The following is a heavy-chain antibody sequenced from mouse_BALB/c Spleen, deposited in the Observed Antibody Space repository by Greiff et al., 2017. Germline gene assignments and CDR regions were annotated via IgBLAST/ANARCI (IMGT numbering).Heavy chain of an antibody. CDR3: ARNEIYYGSSNAMDY. V-gene: IGHV2-2*02. D-gene: IGHD1-1*01. CDR2: IWRGGST. Sequence: VQLQQSGPGLVQPSQSLSISCTASGFPLTSYGVHWVRQSPGKGLEWLGVIWRGGSTDYNAAFISSLSISKDNSKSQVFFKMNSLQANDTAIYYCARNEIYYGSSNAMDYWGQGTSVTVSS. CDR1: GFPLTSYG. J-gene: IGHJ4*01.